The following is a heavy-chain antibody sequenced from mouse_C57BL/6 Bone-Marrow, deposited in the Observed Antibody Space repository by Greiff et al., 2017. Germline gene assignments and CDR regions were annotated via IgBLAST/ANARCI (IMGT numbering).Heavy chain of an antibody. CDR1: GFSLTSYG. Sequence: VQLQQSGPGLVQPSQSLSITCTVSGFSLTSYGVHWVRQSPGKGLEWLGVIWRGGSTDYNAAFMSRLSITKDNSKSQVFFKMNSLQADDTAIYYCAKNLLTGFYAMDYWGQGTSVTVSS. J-gene: IGHJ4*01. V-gene: IGHV2-5*01. CDR2: IWRGGST. CDR3: AKNLLTGFYAMDY. D-gene: IGHD4-1*01.